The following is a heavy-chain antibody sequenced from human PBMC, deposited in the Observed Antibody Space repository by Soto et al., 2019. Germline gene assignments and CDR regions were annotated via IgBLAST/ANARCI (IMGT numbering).Heavy chain of an antibody. D-gene: IGHD2-15*01. V-gene: IGHV2-5*01. CDR2: IYWNDEK. Sequence: QITLKESGPTLVKPTQTLTLTCNISGISLSTSGVGVGWIRQPPGKALEWLALIYWNDEKRYSPSLRRRLTTTRDSSKTLVVLTMTDMAPVDTATYLCTHRPTPLSDGGGWFDPWGQGTVVTVSS. CDR3: THRPTPLSDGGGWFDP. CDR1: GISLSTSGVG. J-gene: IGHJ5*02.